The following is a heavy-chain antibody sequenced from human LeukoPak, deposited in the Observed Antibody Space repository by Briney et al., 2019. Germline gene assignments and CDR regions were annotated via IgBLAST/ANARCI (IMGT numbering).Heavy chain of an antibody. Sequence: SETLSLTCTVSGGSISSYYWSWIRQPPGKGLELIGYIYSTGITDYNPSLKSRVTITVDTSKNQFSLKLSSVTAADTAVYYCARFIGSSGYHDYWGQGTLVTVPS. CDR3: ARFIGSSGYHDY. J-gene: IGHJ4*02. CDR1: GGSISSYY. CDR2: IYSTGIT. V-gene: IGHV4-59*01. D-gene: IGHD3-22*01.